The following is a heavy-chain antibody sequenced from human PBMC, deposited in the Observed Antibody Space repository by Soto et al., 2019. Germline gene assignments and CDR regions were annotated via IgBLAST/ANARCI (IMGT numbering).Heavy chain of an antibody. Sequence: SESLSLTCAVYVGSVSGYYWSWIRQPPGKGLEWIGEINHSGSTNYNPSLKSRVTISVDTSKNQFSLKLSSVTAADTAVYYCARLSSITMIVVVPLGFDYWGQGTLVTVSS. D-gene: IGHD3-22*01. V-gene: IGHV4-34*01. CDR3: ARLSSITMIVVVPLGFDY. J-gene: IGHJ4*02. CDR2: INHSGST. CDR1: VGSVSGYY.